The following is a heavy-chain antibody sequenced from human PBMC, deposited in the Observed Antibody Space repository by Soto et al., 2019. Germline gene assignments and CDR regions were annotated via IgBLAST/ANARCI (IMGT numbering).Heavy chain of an antibody. Sequence: ASVKVSCKASGYSFTSYGISWVRQAPRQGLEWMGWISAYNGNTNYAQKLQGRVTMTTDTSTSTAYMELRSLRSDDTAVYYCARGRAYCSGGSCYEYYFDYWGQGTLVTVSS. CDR2: ISAYNGNT. CDR3: ARGRAYCSGGSCYEYYFDY. CDR1: GYSFTSYG. V-gene: IGHV1-18*01. J-gene: IGHJ4*02. D-gene: IGHD2-15*01.